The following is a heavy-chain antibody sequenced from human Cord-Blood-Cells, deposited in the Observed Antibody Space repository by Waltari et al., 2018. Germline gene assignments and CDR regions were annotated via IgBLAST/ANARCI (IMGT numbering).Heavy chain of an antibody. CDR1: GFTFSSHW. CDR2: IKQDGSEK. J-gene: IGHJ6*02. V-gene: IGHV3-7*01. CDR3: AKPSSSYYYYGMDV. Sequence: EVQLVESGGGLVQPGGSLRLSCAASGFTFSSHWISWVRQAPGKGLEWVANIKQDGSEKYYVDSVKGRFTISRDNAKNSLYLQMNSLRAEDTAVYYCAKPSSSYYYYGMDVWGQGTTVTVSS. D-gene: IGHD6-6*01.